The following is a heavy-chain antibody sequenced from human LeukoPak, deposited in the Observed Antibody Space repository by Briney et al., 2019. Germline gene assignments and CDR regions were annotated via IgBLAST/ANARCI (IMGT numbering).Heavy chain of an antibody. D-gene: IGHD5-18*01. Sequence: GGSLRLSCAASGFTFSNYAMSWVRQAPGKGLEWVSGISGSGGSTYYADSVKGRFTISRDNSKNTLYLQMNSLRAEDTAVYYCAKGGQLWLRGVFDYWGQGTLVTVSS. CDR2: ISGSGGST. CDR3: AKGGQLWLRGVFDY. J-gene: IGHJ4*02. CDR1: GFTFSNYA. V-gene: IGHV3-23*01.